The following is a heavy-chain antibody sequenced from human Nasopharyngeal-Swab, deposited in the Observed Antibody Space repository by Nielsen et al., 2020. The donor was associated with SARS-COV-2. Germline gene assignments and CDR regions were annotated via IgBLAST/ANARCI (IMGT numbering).Heavy chain of an antibody. V-gene: IGHV3-7*01. CDR3: VRDRGYYTFTD. J-gene: IGHJ4*02. Sequence: GGSLRLSCVDSGFRDYSMNWVRQAPGKGLEWVGNIGQDGGGKKYVDSVKGRFTISRDNANNLLYLQMNSLRAEDTAVYYCVRDRGYYTFTDWGQGTLVTVSS. CDR1: GFRDYS. CDR2: IGQDGGGK. D-gene: IGHD2/OR15-2a*01.